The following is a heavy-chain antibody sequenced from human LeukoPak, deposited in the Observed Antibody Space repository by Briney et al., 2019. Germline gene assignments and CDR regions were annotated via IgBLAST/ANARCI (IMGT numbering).Heavy chain of an antibody. J-gene: IGHJ3*02. CDR1: GGSISSSSYY. CDR3: AEHSRSGYSAYENAFDI. Sequence: SETLSLTCTVSGGSISSSSYYWDWIRQPPGKGLEWIGSIYYSGSTYYNPSLKSRVTISVNTSKNQFSLKLNSVTAADTAVYYCAEHSRSGYSAYENAFDIWGQGTMVTVSS. V-gene: IGHV4-39*01. D-gene: IGHD5-12*01. CDR2: IYYSGST.